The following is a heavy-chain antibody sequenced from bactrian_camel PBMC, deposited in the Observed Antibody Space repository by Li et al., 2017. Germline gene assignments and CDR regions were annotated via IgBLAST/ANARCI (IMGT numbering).Heavy chain of an antibody. CDR1: GFTFSSLF. V-gene: IGHV3S6*01. Sequence: VQLVESGGGLVQPGGSLRLSCAASGFTFSSLFMNWVRQAPGKGLEWVASFYSDGVQTYYTDSVKGRFTISQDNAKNTVYLQMNSLKPEDTGMYYCASFITTTLYRGSCALSRDVYNYWGQGTQVTVS. D-gene: IGHD6*01. CDR2: FYSDGVQT. CDR3: ASFITTTLYRGSCALSRDVYNY. J-gene: IGHJ4*01.